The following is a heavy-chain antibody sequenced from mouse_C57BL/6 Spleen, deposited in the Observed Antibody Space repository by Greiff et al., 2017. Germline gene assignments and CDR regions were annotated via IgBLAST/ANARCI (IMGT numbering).Heavy chain of an antibody. V-gene: IGHV1-69*01. Sequence: QVQLQQSGAELVMPGASVKLSCKASGYTFTSYWMHWVKQRPGQGLAWLGELVPSDSNPNYNQKFKGNPTLTVDKSSSTAYMRLSSLTSEDSAVDYCARCGIYEVYYCDYWGQGTTLTVSS. CDR3: ARCGIYEVYYCDY. D-gene: IGHD1-1*02. J-gene: IGHJ2*01. CDR2: LVPSDSNP. CDR1: GYTFTSYW.